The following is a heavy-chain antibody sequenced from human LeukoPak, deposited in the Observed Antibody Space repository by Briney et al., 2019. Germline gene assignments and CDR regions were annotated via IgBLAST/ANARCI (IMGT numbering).Heavy chain of an antibody. J-gene: IGHJ4*02. V-gene: IGHV4-59*01. CDR2: ISYSGNT. CDR1: GGSISSFY. CDR3: ARAGYHYDSSGYSPFDY. Sequence: SETLSFTCTVSGGSISSFYWSWIRQPPGKGLEWIGYISYSGNTNYNPSLESRVTISLDIFKNQFSLKLTSVTAADTAVYYCARAGYHYDSSGYSPFDYWGQGTLVTVSS. D-gene: IGHD3-22*01.